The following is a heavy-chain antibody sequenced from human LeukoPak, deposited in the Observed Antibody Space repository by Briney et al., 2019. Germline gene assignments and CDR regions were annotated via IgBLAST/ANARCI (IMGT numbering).Heavy chain of an antibody. D-gene: IGHD5-12*01. CDR1: GFTFCSYA. V-gene: IGHV3-30*18. Sequence: AGGSLRLSCAASGFTFCSYAMHWVRQAPGKGLEWVAVISYDGSSKYYADSVKDRFTISRDDSKNTLYLQMNSLRAEDTAVYYCAKENSGFGLWEYFDYWGQGTLVTVSS. J-gene: IGHJ4*02. CDR3: AKENSGFGLWEYFDY. CDR2: ISYDGSSK.